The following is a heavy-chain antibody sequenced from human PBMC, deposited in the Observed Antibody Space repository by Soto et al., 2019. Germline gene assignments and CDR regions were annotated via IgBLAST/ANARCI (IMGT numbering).Heavy chain of an antibody. Sequence: QVQLVQSGPEVKMPGASVKVSCKTSGYIFPAYGLAWLRHAPGQRPEWMGWVSTNIADTNYAQKFQGRVTMTTDRTTTTTYMEPRSLTCDETAVYYCASELRTDSSAYSTFAYWGQGTLVTVSS. V-gene: IGHV1-18*01. CDR1: GYIFPAYG. CDR2: VSTNIADT. CDR3: ASELRTDSSAYSTFAY. J-gene: IGHJ4*02. D-gene: IGHD2-21*01.